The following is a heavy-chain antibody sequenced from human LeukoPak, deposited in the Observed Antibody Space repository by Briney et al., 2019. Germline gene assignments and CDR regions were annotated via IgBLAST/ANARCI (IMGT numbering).Heavy chain of an antibody. J-gene: IGHJ4*02. CDR3: ATDAGLYASGTFSR. Sequence: ATVKISCKTSNYTFIDYYIHWIQQAPGKGPEWMGRIDPENGITLYTRDRVIMTADTSTDTAYLEVSSLRSEDTAVYYCATDAGLYASGTFSRWGQGTLVTVSS. V-gene: IGHV1-69-2*01. CDR2: IDPENGIT. CDR1: NYTFIDYY. D-gene: IGHD3-10*01.